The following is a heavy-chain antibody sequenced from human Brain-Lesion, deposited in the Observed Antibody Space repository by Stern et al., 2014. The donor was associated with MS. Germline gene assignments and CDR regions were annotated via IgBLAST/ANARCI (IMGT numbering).Heavy chain of an antibody. D-gene: IGHD1-26*01. CDR3: VRPDIMGTIWN. V-gene: IGHV4-39*01. CDR1: GGSITSSSYY. J-gene: IGHJ4*02. Sequence: QLVQSGPGLVKPSETLSLTCTVSGGSITSSSYYWGWIRQPPGRGLEYIGTVYYTGSTFYDPSLKSRVTISVDTSKNQVAPQLPSVTAADTAVYYCVRPDIMGTIWNWGQGTLVTVSS. CDR2: VYYTGST.